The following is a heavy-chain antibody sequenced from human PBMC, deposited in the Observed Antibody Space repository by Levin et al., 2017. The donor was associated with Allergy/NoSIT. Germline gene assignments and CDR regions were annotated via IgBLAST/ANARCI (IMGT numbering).Heavy chain of an antibody. CDR3: ARELVENRCCADY. CDR1: GEPLSGFS. Sequence: KSSETLSLTCAVYGEPLSGFSWSWIRQPPGKGPEWIGEINDSGTTKYNPSLMSRVTMSVDTSKNQFSLTLSSVTAADTAVYYCARELVENRCCADYWGQGTLVTVSS. CDR2: INDSGTT. D-gene: IGHD2-2*01. J-gene: IGHJ4*02. V-gene: IGHV4-34*01.